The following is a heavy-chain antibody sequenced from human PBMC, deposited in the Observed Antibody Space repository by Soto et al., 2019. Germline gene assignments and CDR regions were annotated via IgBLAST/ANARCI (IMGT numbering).Heavy chain of an antibody. D-gene: IGHD6-19*01. CDR1: GFTVSSNY. V-gene: IGHV3-66*01. CDR2: IYSGGST. CDR3: ARDAVAGLDY. J-gene: IGHJ4*02. Sequence: GGSLILSCAASGFTVSSNYMSWVRQAPGKGLEWISVIYSGGSTYYADSVKGRFTISRDNSKNTLYLQMNILRAEDTAVYYCARDAVAGLDYWGQGTLVTVFS.